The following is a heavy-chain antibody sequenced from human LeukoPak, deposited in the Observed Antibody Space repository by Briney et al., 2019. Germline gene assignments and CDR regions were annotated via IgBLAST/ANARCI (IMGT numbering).Heavy chain of an antibody. CDR3: ARVKLSSGYLKS. CDR2: INPNSGDT. D-gene: IGHD3-22*01. CDR1: GYTFTGYY. V-gene: IGHV1-2*02. J-gene: IGHJ4*02. Sequence: GASVKVSCKASGYTFTGYYMHWVRQAPGQGLEWMGWINPNSGDTNFAQKFQGRVTMTRDTSISTAYMELNRLRSDDTAVYYCARVKLSSGYLKSWGQGTLVTVSS.